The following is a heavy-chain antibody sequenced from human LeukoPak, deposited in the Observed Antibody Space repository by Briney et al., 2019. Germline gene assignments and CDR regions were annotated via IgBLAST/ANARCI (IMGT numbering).Heavy chain of an antibody. CDR2: IWYDGSNK. Sequence: GGSLRLSCAASGFSFSSYGMHWVRQAPGKGLEWVAVIWYDGSNKYYADFVKGRFTISRDNVKNTLYLQMNSLRAEDTAVYYCATEVTADLKVFDYWGQGTLVTVSS. J-gene: IGHJ4*02. V-gene: IGHV3-33*01. CDR3: ATEVTADLKVFDY. D-gene: IGHD7-27*01. CDR1: GFSFSSYG.